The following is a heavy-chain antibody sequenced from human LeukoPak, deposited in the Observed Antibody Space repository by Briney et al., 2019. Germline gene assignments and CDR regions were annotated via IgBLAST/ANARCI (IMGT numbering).Heavy chain of an antibody. CDR1: VYALTELS. D-gene: IGHD3-9*01. J-gene: IGHJ3*02. Sequence: ASVKVSCKVSVYALTELSMHWVRQAPGKGLEWMGGFDPEDGETIYAQKFQGRVTMTEDTSTDTAYMELSSLRSEDTAVYYCATYYYDILTGYYKAAFDIWGQGTMVSVSS. CDR2: FDPEDGET. V-gene: IGHV1-24*01. CDR3: ATYYYDILTGYYKAAFDI.